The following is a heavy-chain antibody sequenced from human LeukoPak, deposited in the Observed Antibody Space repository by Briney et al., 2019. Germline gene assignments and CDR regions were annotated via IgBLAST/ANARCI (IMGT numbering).Heavy chain of an antibody. J-gene: IGHJ4*02. D-gene: IGHD2-15*01. CDR3: AKGTSSSCYSAPNY. CDR1: GFTLSSYA. CDR2: ICSNDNNT. V-gene: IGHV3-23*01. Sequence: GGSLRLSCAASGFTLSSYAMNWVRQAPGKGLEWVSAICSNDNNTYYANSVKGRFTISRDNSKNTLSLQLNSLRAEDTAVYYCAKGTSSSCYSAPNYRGQGTLVTVSS.